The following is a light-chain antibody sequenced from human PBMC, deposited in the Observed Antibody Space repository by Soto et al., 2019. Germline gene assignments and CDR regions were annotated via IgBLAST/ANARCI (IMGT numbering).Light chain of an antibody. J-gene: IGLJ2*01. CDR1: SSDVGGYNY. Sequence: QSALTQPRSLSGSPGQSVTISCTGTSSDVGGYNYVSWYQQHPGKAPKLMIYDVSKRPSGVPDRFAGSKSGHTASLTISGLQAEDEADYYCCSYAGSYTLIFGGGTKLTVL. CDR3: CSYAGSYTLI. V-gene: IGLV2-11*01. CDR2: DVS.